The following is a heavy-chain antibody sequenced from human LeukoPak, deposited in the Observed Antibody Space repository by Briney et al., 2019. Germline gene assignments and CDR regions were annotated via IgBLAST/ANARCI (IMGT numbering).Heavy chain of an antibody. J-gene: IGHJ4*02. CDR1: GYTFTSYD. D-gene: IGHD6-13*01. CDR3: ARGKFGYSSSWYGGKVDY. CDR2: MNPNSGNT. V-gene: IGHV1-8*01. Sequence: ASVKVSCKASGYTFTSYDINWVRQATGQGLEWMGWMNPNSGNTGYAQKFQGRVTMTRNTSISTAYMELSSLRSEDTAVYYCARGKFGYSSSWYGGKVDYWGQGTLVTVSS.